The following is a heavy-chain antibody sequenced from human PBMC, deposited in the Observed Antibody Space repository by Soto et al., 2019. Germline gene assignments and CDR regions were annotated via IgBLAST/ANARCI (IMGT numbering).Heavy chain of an antibody. J-gene: IGHJ6*02. Sequence: GGSLRFSCAASGFIFDDYAMHWVRQVPGKGLEWVSAISGNSGSIAYADSVKGRFTISRDNAKNSLYLQMNSLRSEDTALYYCANEREGSSGWYGMDVWGQGTTVTVSS. CDR1: GFIFDDYA. V-gene: IGHV3-9*01. CDR2: ISGNSGSI. D-gene: IGHD3-22*01. CDR3: ANEREGSSGWYGMDV.